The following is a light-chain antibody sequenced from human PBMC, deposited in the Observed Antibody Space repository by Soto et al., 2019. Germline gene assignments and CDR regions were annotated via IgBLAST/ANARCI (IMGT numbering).Light chain of an antibody. CDR1: QSLLHSNGKTY. Sequence: IVMTQTPLSLSVTPGQPASISCKSSQSLLHSNGKTYLFWYVQKPGQPPQLLIQEVSNRFSGVPDRFSGSGSGTNFTLKISRVEAEDVGVYYCMQGRQLPWTFGQGTKVEIK. CDR3: MQGRQLPWT. V-gene: IGKV2D-29*01. J-gene: IGKJ1*01. CDR2: EVS.